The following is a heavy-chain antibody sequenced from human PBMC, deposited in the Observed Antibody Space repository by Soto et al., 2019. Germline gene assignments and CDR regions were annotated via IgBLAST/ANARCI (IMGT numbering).Heavy chain of an antibody. D-gene: IGHD1-1*01. CDR2: IYYSGNT. CDR1: GGSISSPSKY. V-gene: IGHV4-39*01. Sequence: QLQLQESGPGLVKPSSNLSLPCSVSGGSISSPSKYWGWIRQPTGKGLEWIGSIYYSGNTYYNPSLKRRVTIFVDTSRNQFSLKVNSVTAADTAVYFCARLPGITTFRREYWGQGTLVTVSS. J-gene: IGHJ4*02. CDR3: ARLPGITTFRREY.